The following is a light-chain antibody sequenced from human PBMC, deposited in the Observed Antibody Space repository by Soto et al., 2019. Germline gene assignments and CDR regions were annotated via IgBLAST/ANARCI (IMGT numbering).Light chain of an antibody. Sequence: IQLTQSPSSLSASVGDRVTITCRASQGISSYLAWYQQKPGKAPKFLIYAASTLQRGVPSSFSGSGSGTDFTLTISSLQPEYFATYFCQQLNSYPPTFGQGTELEIK. J-gene: IGKJ2*01. V-gene: IGKV1-9*01. CDR1: QGISSY. CDR3: QQLNSYPPT. CDR2: AAS.